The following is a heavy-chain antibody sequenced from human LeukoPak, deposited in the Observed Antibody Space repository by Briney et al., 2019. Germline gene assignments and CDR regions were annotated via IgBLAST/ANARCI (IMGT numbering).Heavy chain of an antibody. Sequence: GGSLRLPCAACGFTFDAYAMHWVRQAPGKGLAWVCLIPSDGGSTYYSDSVKGRFTSSRDNAKNSLYLQMNSLRAEDTAVYYCARESFAARWDWGQGTLVTVSS. CDR1: GFTFDAYA. CDR2: IPSDGGST. CDR3: ARESFAARWD. D-gene: IGHD6-6*01. J-gene: IGHJ4*02. V-gene: IGHV3-43D*03.